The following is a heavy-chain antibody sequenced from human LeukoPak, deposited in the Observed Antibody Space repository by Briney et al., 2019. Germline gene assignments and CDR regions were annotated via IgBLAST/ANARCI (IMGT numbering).Heavy chain of an antibody. CDR3: ARKYCSSTSCLFYY. V-gene: IGHV3-48*03. J-gene: IGHJ4*02. CDR2: ISTSGSPI. D-gene: IGHD2-2*01. CDR1: GFTLTSYE. Sequence: GGSLRLSCAASGFTLTSYEMNWVRQAPGKGLEWVSYISTSGSPIYYADSVKGRFTISRDNARNSLYLQMNSLRAEDTAVYYCARKYCSSTSCLFYYWGQGTLVTVSS.